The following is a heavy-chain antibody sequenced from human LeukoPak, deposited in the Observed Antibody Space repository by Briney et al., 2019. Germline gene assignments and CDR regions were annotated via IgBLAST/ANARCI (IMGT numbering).Heavy chain of an antibody. J-gene: IGHJ4*02. Sequence: PSGTLSLTCAVSGGSISGSNWWSWVRQSPGKGLEWIGEIFHSGGTNYNPSLKSRVTISVDTSKNQFSLKLSSVTAADTAVYYCAREGFSSLNDYWGQGTLVTVSS. CDR2: IFHSGGT. CDR3: AREGFSSLNDY. V-gene: IGHV4-4*02. CDR1: GGSISGSNW. D-gene: IGHD6-13*01.